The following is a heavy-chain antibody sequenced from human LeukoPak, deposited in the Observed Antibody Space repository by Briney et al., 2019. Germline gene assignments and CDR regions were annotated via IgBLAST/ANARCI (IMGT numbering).Heavy chain of an antibody. CDR3: ARAAYSSTWYSRYFDL. Sequence: GGSLRLSCAASGFTFSSYDIHWVRQATGKGVEWVSGIGTAGEIYYPGSVKGRFTISRENAKNSLYLQMNSLRAGDTAVYYCARAAYSSTWYSRYFDLWGRGTLVTVSS. CDR1: GFTFSSYD. J-gene: IGHJ2*01. CDR2: IGTAGEI. V-gene: IGHV3-13*01. D-gene: IGHD6-13*01.